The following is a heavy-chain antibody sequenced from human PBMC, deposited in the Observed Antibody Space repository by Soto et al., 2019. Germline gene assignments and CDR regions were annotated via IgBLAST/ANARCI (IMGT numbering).Heavy chain of an antibody. D-gene: IGHD2-2*02. CDR3: AKDGYPPRYCSSTSCYTSYYYYGMDV. CDR2: ISGSGGST. Sequence: GGSLRLSCAASGFTFSSYAMSWVRQAPGKGLEWVSAISGSGGSTYYADSVKGRFTISRDNSKNTLYLQMNSLRAEDTAVYYCAKDGYPPRYCSSTSCYTSYYYYGMDVWGQGTTVTVSS. V-gene: IGHV3-23*01. J-gene: IGHJ6*02. CDR1: GFTFSSYA.